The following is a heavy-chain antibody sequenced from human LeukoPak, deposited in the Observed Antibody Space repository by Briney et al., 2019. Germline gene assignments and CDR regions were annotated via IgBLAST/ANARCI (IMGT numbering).Heavy chain of an antibody. Sequence: SETLSLTCTVSGGSISSYYWSWIRQPPGKGLEWIGYIYYSGSTNYNPSLKSRVTISVDTSKNQFSLKLSSVTAADTAVYYCARHVPHDFWSGYYNWFDPWGQGTLVTVSS. V-gene: IGHV4-59*08. CDR2: IYYSGST. CDR1: GGSISSYY. D-gene: IGHD3-3*01. CDR3: ARHVPHDFWSGYYNWFDP. J-gene: IGHJ5*02.